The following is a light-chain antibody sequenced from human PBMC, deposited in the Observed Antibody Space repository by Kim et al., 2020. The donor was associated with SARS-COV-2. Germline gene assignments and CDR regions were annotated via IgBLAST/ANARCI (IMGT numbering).Light chain of an antibody. V-gene: IGKV1-8*01. CDR2: AAS. CDR3: QQYYSYPGA. J-gene: IGKJ1*01. Sequence: AIRITQSPSSLSASTGDRVTITCRASQGISSYLAWYQQKPGKAPKLLIYAASTLQSGVPSRFSGSGSGTDFTLTISCLQSEDFATYYWQQYYSYPGAFGQGTKVDIK. CDR1: QGISSY.